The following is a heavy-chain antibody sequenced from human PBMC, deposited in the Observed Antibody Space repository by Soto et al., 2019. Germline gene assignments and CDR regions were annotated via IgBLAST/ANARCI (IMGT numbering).Heavy chain of an antibody. J-gene: IGHJ4*02. CDR1: GFTFSSYA. CDR2: ISGSGGST. V-gene: IGHV3-23*01. Sequence: EVQLLESGGGLVPPGGSLRLSCAASGFTFSSYAMSWVRQAPGKGLEWVSAISGSGGSTYYADSVKGRFTISRDNSKNTLYLQMNSLRAEDTAVYYCAKDARRVYCSGGSCYSGGDYWGQGTLVTFSS. CDR3: AKDARRVYCSGGSCYSGGDY. D-gene: IGHD2-15*01.